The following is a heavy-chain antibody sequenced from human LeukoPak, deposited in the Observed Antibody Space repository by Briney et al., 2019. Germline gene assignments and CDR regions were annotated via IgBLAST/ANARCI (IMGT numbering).Heavy chain of an antibody. CDR1: GFTFSTYA. J-gene: IGHJ5*02. Sequence: PGGSLRLSCAASGFTFSTYAMSWVRQAPGKGLEWVSGISGSGGSTYYADSVKGGFTISRDNSKNTLYLQMNSLRAEDTAVYYCAKDPTTYYDSSGYGRYNWFDPWGQGTLVTVSS. D-gene: IGHD3-22*01. CDR2: ISGSGGST. CDR3: AKDPTTYYDSSGYGRYNWFDP. V-gene: IGHV3-23*01.